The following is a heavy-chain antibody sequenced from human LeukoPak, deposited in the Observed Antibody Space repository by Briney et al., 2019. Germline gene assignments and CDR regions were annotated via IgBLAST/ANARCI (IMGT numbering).Heavy chain of an antibody. V-gene: IGHV3-48*03. Sequence: PGGSLRLSCAASRFTFSSYEMNWVRQAPGKGLEWVSYISSSGSTIYYADSVKGRFTISRDNAKNSLYLQMNSLRAEGTAVYYCARDGYSYGSFDYWGQGTLVTVSP. D-gene: IGHD5-18*01. CDR1: RFTFSSYE. CDR2: ISSSGSTI. J-gene: IGHJ4*02. CDR3: ARDGYSYGSFDY.